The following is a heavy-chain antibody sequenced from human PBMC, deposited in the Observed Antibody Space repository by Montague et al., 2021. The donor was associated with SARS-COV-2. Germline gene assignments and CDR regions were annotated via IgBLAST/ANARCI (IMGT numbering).Heavy chain of an antibody. D-gene: IGHD3-22*01. J-gene: IGHJ3*02. CDR2: FDSEDGET. Sequence: SVKVSCKVSEYRLSDFSLQMHWVRQAPGKGLEWMGEFDSEDGETTYAQKFQGRVTMTEDRSTDTVYMELSSLRSDDTAVYYCATLGLEVITYAFAIWGQGTMVTVSS. CDR3: ATLGLEVITYAFAI. CDR1: EYRLSDFS. V-gene: IGHV1-24*01.